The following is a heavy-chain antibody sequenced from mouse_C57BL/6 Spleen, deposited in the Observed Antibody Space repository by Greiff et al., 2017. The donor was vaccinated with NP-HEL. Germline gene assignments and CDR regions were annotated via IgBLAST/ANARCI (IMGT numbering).Heavy chain of an antibody. CDR2: INPYNGDT. CDR1: GYSFTGYF. Sequence: VQLQQSGPELVKPGDSVKISCKASGYSFTGYFMNWVMQSHGKSLEWIGRINPYNGDTFYNQKFKGKATLTVDKSSSTAHMELRSLTSEVSAVYYCARSITTVVEGDAMDYWGQGTSVTVSS. J-gene: IGHJ4*01. D-gene: IGHD1-1*01. V-gene: IGHV1-20*01. CDR3: ARSITTVVEGDAMDY.